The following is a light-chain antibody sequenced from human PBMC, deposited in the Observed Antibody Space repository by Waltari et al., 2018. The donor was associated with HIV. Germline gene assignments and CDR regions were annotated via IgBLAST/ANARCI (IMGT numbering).Light chain of an antibody. Sequence: SYELTQPPSVSVSPGQTASISCSGDKLGDRYASWYQQRPGKSPVLIIYQDKKRPSGIPVRFSGSTSGNTATLTISGTQTMDEADYYCQVWDYRGYVMFGGGTKLTVL. CDR3: QVWDYRGYVM. V-gene: IGLV3-1*01. J-gene: IGLJ3*02. CDR1: KLGDRY. CDR2: QDK.